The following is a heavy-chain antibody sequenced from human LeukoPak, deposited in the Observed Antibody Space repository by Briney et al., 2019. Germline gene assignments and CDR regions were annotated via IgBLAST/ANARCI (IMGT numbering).Heavy chain of an antibody. J-gene: IGHJ4*02. D-gene: IGHD3-16*02. Sequence: SETLSLICTVSGGSISSYYWSWIRQPPGKGLEWIGYIYYSGSTNYNPSLKSRVTISVDTSKNQFSLKLSSVTAADTAVYYCARGALDFDYWGQGTLVTVSS. CDR3: ARGALDFDY. CDR1: GGSISSYY. V-gene: IGHV4-59*01. CDR2: IYYSGST.